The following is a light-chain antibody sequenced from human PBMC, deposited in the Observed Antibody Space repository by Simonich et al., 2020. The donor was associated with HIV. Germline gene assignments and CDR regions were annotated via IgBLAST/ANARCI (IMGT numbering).Light chain of an antibody. Sequence: DIVMTQSPDSLAVSLGERATINCKSSQSILHSSNNKNYLAWYQQKPGQPPKLLIYWASTREYGVPDRFSGSGSGTDFNLTISSLQAEDVAVYYCQQYYDTPYTFGQGTKLEIK. J-gene: IGKJ2*01. V-gene: IGKV4-1*01. CDR1: QSILHSSNNKNY. CDR2: WAS. CDR3: QQYYDTPYT.